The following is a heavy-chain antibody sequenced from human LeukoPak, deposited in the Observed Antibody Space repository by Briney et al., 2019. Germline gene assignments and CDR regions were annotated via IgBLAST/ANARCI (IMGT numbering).Heavy chain of an antibody. Sequence: SETLSLTCTVSGDSFSSHYWSWVRQPPGRGLEWIGYVSYIGNTNYNPSLKSRVTISVDTSKNQFSLKLSSVTAADTAVYYCARDPTTVTKGLDIWGQGTMVTVSS. D-gene: IGHD4-17*01. J-gene: IGHJ3*02. CDR1: GDSFSSHY. V-gene: IGHV4-59*11. CDR3: ARDPTTVTKGLDI. CDR2: VSYIGNT.